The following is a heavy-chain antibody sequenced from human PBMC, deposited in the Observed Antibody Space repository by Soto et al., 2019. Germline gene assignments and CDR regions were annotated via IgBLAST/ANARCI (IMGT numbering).Heavy chain of an antibody. Sequence: QVQLVQSGAEVKKPGSSVKVSCKASGGTFSSYVISWVRQAPGQGLEWMGGIIPIFGTANYAQKFQGRVTITADESTSTAYMELSSLRSEDTAVYYCANGVAVAGSYHHYGMDVWGQGTTVTVSS. CDR1: GGTFSSYV. D-gene: IGHD6-19*01. CDR2: IIPIFGTA. CDR3: ANGVAVAGSYHHYGMDV. J-gene: IGHJ6*02. V-gene: IGHV1-69*01.